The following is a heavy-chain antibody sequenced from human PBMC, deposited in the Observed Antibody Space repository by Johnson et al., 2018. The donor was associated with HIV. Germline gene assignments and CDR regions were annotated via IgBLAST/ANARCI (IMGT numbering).Heavy chain of an antibody. CDR1: GFTVSSNY. V-gene: IGHV3-66*01. CDR2: IYSGGSTI. D-gene: IGHD3-22*01. Sequence: VQLVESGGGLVQPGGSLRLSCAASGFTVSSNYMSWVRQAPGKGLEWVSVIYSGGSTIYYADSVKGRFTISRDNAKNSLYLQMNSLRAEDTAVYYCARDLRDSSGYYLGAFDIWGQGTMVTVSS. CDR3: ARDLRDSSGYYLGAFDI. J-gene: IGHJ3*02.